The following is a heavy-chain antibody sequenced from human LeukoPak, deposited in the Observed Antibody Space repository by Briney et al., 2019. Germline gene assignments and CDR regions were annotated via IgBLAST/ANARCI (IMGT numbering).Heavy chain of an antibody. CDR3: ARGFSSWPYYFDY. CDR2: MYYSGST. CDR1: GYSISSGYY. D-gene: IGHD6-13*01. J-gene: IGHJ4*02. Sequence: SETLSLTCAVSGYSISSGYYWGWIRQPPGKGLEWIGYMYYSGSTNYNPSLKSRVAISIDTSKNQFSLKLSSVTAADTAVYYCARGFSSWPYYFDYWGQGTLVTVSS. V-gene: IGHV4-38-2*01.